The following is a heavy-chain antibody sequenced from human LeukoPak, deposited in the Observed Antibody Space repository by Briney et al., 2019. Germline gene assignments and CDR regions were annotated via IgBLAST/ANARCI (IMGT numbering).Heavy chain of an antibody. CDR2: IYSGGST. J-gene: IGHJ4*02. CDR1: GFTVSSNY. CDR3: AKDRVTYSSGWNVDY. Sequence: GGSLRLSCAASGFTVSSNYMSWVRQAPGKGLEWVSVIYSGGSTYYADSVKGRFTISRDNSKNTLYLQMNSLRAEDTAVYYCAKDRVTYSSGWNVDYWGQGTLVTVSS. D-gene: IGHD6-19*01. V-gene: IGHV3-66*01.